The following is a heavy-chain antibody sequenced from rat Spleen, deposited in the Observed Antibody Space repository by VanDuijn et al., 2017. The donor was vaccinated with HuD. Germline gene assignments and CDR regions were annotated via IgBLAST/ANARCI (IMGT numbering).Heavy chain of an antibody. CDR2: ISSGGNT. CDR1: GFSLSGYG. CDR3: ARGAYGGYSEWFDY. D-gene: IGHD1-11*01. Sequence: QVQLKESGPGLVQPSQTLSLTCTVSGFSLSGYGVVWVRQPPGKGLEWMGVISSGGNTYYNSVLKSRLSISRDTSKNQVFLKMNSLQSEDTTTYYCARGAYGGYSEWFDYWGQGVMVTVSS. V-gene: IGHV2-13*01. J-gene: IGHJ2*01.